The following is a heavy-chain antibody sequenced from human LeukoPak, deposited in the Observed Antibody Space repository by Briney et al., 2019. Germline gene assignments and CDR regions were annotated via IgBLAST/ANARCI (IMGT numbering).Heavy chain of an antibody. CDR1: GYSFTTYG. D-gene: IGHD6-13*01. J-gene: IGHJ4*02. V-gene: IGHV1-18*01. Sequence: ASVKVSCKASGYSFTTYGISWVRQAPGQGLEWMGWISAYNGNIDYVQKLQGRVTMTTDTFTSTAYMELRSLRSGDTAVYYCARDNDIAAAGTSHYLDYWGQGALVTVSS. CDR2: ISAYNGNI. CDR3: ARDNDIAAAGTSHYLDY.